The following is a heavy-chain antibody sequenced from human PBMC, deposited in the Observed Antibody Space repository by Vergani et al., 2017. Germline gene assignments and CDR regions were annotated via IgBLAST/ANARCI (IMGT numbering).Heavy chain of an antibody. Sequence: QVQLVQSGAEVKKPGASVQVSCKASGYTFDNYGISWVRQAPGQGLEWMGWISAYNSDTKYAQKFQGRVTMTTQTPTSTAYMELRSLRSDDTAVYFCARDRKYTRXYYHNSGSPNLDYWGQGTRVTVSS. CDR1: GYTFDNYG. CDR3: ARDRKYTRXYYHNSGSPNLDY. V-gene: IGHV1-18*01. D-gene: IGHD3-22*01. CDR2: ISAYNSDT. J-gene: IGHJ4*02.